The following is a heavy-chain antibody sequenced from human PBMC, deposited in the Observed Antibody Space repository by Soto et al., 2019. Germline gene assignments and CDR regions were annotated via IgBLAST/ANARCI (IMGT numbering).Heavy chain of an antibody. V-gene: IGHV3-23*01. CDR1: GFTFSSYA. Sequence: GGSLRLSCAASGFTFSSYAMSWVRQAPGKGLEWVSAISGSGGSTYYADSVKGRFTISRDNSKNTRYLQMNSLRAEDTAVYYCAKGGCSSTSCENYYYYMDVWGKGTTVTVSS. CDR3: AKGGCSSTSCENYYYYMDV. D-gene: IGHD2-2*01. J-gene: IGHJ6*03. CDR2: ISGSGGST.